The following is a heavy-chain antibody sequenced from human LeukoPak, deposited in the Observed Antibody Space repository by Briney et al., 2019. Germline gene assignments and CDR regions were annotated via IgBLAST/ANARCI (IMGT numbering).Heavy chain of an antibody. CDR2: IKEDGSEK. J-gene: IGHJ4*02. D-gene: IGHD6-6*01. CDR1: GFTFSTYW. CDR3: ERAGSSSSRHY. V-gene: IGHV3-7*04. Sequence: GGSLRLSCAASGFTFSTYWMTWVRQAPGKGLEWVANIKEDGSEKSYVDSVKGRFTISRDNAKNSLYLQMNSLRAEDTGVYYCERAGSSSSRHYWGQGTLVTVSS.